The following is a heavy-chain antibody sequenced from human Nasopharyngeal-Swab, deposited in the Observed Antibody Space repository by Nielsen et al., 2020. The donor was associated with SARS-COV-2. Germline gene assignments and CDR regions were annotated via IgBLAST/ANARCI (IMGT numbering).Heavy chain of an antibody. CDR3: ARETSDDSSGYYYTNWFDP. Sequence: PGKGLEWSGEINHSGSTKYNPSLKSRVTISGDTSKNQLSLKLSSVTAADTAVYYCARETSDDSSGYYYTNWFDPWGQGTLVTVSS. V-gene: IGHV4-34*01. CDR2: INHSGST. J-gene: IGHJ5*02. D-gene: IGHD3-22*01.